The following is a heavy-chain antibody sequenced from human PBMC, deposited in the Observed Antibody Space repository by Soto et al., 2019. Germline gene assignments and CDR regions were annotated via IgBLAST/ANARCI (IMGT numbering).Heavy chain of an antibody. J-gene: IGHJ4*02. CDR1: GFSFTTYS. V-gene: IGHV3-21*01. CDR3: ARSVGYCSGTSCYCND. CDR2: ISSSSSYI. Sequence: EVQLVESGGGLVKPGGSLRLSCAASGFSFTTYSMNWVRQAPGKGLEWVSSISSSSSYINHADSVKGRFTISRDNAKNSLYLQMNSLRAEDTAVYYCARSVGYCSGTSCYCNDWGQGTLVTVSS. D-gene: IGHD2-2*01.